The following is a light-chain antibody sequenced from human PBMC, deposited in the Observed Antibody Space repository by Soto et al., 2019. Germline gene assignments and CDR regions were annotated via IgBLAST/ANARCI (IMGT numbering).Light chain of an antibody. CDR3: QQYFIAPLT. Sequence: DIVMTQSPDSLAVSLGERATINCKSSQSVLYSSSNLNFLAWYQQKPGQPPKLLIYWASTRESGVPDRFSGSGSGTDFTLTISSLQTEDVAVYYCQQYFIAPLTFGGGTKVEIK. J-gene: IGKJ4*01. CDR2: WAS. CDR1: QSVLYSSSNLNF. V-gene: IGKV4-1*01.